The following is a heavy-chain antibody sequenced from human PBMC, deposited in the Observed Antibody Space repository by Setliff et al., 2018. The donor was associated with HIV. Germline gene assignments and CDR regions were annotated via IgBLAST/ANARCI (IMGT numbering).Heavy chain of an antibody. CDR2: ISSSGTTI. CDR3: AKDRTSYGDYVLGPSFDL. D-gene: IGHD4-17*01. Sequence: SLRLSCAASGFTFSNFEMNWVRQAPGKGLEWVSYISSSGTTIYYADSVKGRFTISRDSSKNTLYLQMNSLRAEDTAVYHCAKDRTSYGDYVLGPSFDLWGRGTLVTVSS. J-gene: IGHJ2*01. V-gene: IGHV3-48*03. CDR1: GFTFSNFE.